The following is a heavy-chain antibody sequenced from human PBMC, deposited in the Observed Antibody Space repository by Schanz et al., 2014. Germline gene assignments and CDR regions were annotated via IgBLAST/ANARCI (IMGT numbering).Heavy chain of an antibody. J-gene: IGHJ3*02. D-gene: IGHD2-15*01. CDR1: RSTFSSYT. CDR3: TRGGGPKDVFDI. Sequence: QVQLVQSGAEVKKPGSSVKVSCKASRSTFSSYTISWVRQARGQGLEWVGRFIPILDVGNYAQRFQDRVRITADKTTSTAYMELSSLGSDDTAVYCCTRGGGPKDVFDIWGQGTILTVSS. V-gene: IGHV1-69*02. CDR2: FIPILDVG.